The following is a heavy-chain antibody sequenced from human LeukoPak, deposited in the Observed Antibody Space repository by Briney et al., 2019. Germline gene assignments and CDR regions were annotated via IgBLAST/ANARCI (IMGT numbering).Heavy chain of an antibody. V-gene: IGHV3-21*06. D-gene: IGHD1-26*01. Sequence: PGGSLRLSCAASGFTFSSYTMNWVRQAPGKGLEWVSSVDTTSDYIYYADSVKGRFTISRDNAKNSVYLQMNSLRAEDMAVYFCARDSGPLEATRRNSFDPWGQGTLVTVSS. J-gene: IGHJ5*02. CDR3: ARDSGPLEATRRNSFDP. CDR1: GFTFSSYT. CDR2: VDTTSDYI.